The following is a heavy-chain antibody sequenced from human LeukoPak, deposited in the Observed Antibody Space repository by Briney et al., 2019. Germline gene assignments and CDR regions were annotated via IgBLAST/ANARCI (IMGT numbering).Heavy chain of an antibody. D-gene: IGHD5-18*01. V-gene: IGHV1-2*02. CDR1: GYTFTNYY. Sequence: ASVKVSCKASGYTFTNYYIHWVRQAPGQGLEWMGWINPNSGGTKYAQKFQGRVTMTRDTSISTAYMDLSGLTSDDTAVYYCARGGLRKNNHGYAFDYWGQGTLVTVSS. J-gene: IGHJ4*02. CDR2: INPNSGGT. CDR3: ARGGLRKNNHGYAFDY.